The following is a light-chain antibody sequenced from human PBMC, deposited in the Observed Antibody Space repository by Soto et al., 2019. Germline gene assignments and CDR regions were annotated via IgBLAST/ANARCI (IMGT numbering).Light chain of an antibody. CDR1: QSVSSY. V-gene: IGKV3-11*01. Sequence: EIVLTQSPRTQSLSTGVRATRSSRASQSVSSYLACYQQKPGQAPRLLIYHASTRATGIPARFSGSGSGTDITLTISSLEPEDFAVYYCQQRSNWPTFGGGTKVDVK. CDR2: HAS. CDR3: QQRSNWPT. J-gene: IGKJ4*01.